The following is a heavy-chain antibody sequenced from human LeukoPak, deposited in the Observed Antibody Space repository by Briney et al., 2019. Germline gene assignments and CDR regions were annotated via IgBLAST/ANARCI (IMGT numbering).Heavy chain of an antibody. J-gene: IGHJ4*02. D-gene: IGHD1-26*01. CDR3: ARYGSGDDVLGPDY. CDR2: INPNSGGT. CDR1: GYTLTAYY. V-gene: IGHV1-2*06. Sequence: ASVKVSCKASGYTLTAYYIYWVRQAPGQGLEWMGRINPNSGGTDYAQNFQGRVTMTRDTSISTAYMELSRLRSDDTAVYYCARYGSGDDVLGPDYWGQGTLVTVSS.